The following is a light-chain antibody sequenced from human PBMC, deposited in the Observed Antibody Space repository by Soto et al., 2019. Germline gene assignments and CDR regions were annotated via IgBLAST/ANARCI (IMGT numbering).Light chain of an antibody. J-gene: IGKJ4*01. Sequence: DIVMTQSPDSLAVSLGERATINCKSSQRVLYSSNNKNYLAWYQQKPGQPPKLLIYWASTRQSGVPDRFSGSGSGTDFTLTISSLQAEDVPAYYCQQYYNTPLTFGGGTNVEIK. CDR1: QRVLYSSNNKNY. CDR2: WAS. CDR3: QQYYNTPLT. V-gene: IGKV4-1*01.